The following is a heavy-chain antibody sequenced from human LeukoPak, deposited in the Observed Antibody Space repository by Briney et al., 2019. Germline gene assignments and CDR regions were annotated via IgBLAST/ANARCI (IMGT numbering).Heavy chain of an antibody. CDR3: ARVRYSYGPYYYYYMDV. V-gene: IGHV3-7*01. Sequence: PGGSLRLSCAASGFTFSSYWMSWVRQAPGKGLEWVANIKQDGSEKYYVDSVKGRFTISRDNAKNSLYLQMNSLRAEDTAVYYCARVRYSYGPYYYYYMDVWGKGTTVTVSS. CDR2: IKQDGSEK. J-gene: IGHJ6*03. CDR1: GFTFSSYW. D-gene: IGHD5-18*01.